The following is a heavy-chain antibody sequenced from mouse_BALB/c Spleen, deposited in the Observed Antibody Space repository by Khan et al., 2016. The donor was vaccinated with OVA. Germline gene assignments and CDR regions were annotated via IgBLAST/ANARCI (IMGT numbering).Heavy chain of an antibody. CDR2: INPGSGGT. CDR3: AREDGTSCAY. Sequence: QVQLQQSGAELVRPGTSVKVSCKASGYAFTNYLIEWVKQRPGQGLEWIGVINPGSGGTNYNEKFKGKATLTADKSSSTAYMQLSSLTSDDSAVYFCAREDGTSCAYWGQGTLVTVSA. V-gene: IGHV1-54*01. J-gene: IGHJ3*01. D-gene: IGHD4-1*01. CDR1: GYAFTNYL.